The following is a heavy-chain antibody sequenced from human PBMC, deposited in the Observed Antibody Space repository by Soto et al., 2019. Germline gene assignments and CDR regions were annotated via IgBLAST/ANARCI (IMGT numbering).Heavy chain of an antibody. CDR3: AKGAELLWFGELPEYYYYGMDV. J-gene: IGHJ6*02. CDR1: GFTFSNYA. D-gene: IGHD3-10*01. Sequence: GGSLRLSCVVSGFTSGFTFSNYAMNWVRQAPGKGLEQVAGISGSANIAYYADSVKGRFTIARDNSKNTLYLQMNSLRAEDTAVYYCAKGAELLWFGELPEYYYYGMDVWGQGTTVTVSS. CDR2: ISGSANIA. V-gene: IGHV3-23*01.